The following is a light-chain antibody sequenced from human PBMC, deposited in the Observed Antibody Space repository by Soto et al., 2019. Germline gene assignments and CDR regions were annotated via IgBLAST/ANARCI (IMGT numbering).Light chain of an antibody. Sequence: EIVLTQSPGTLSLSPGERATLSCRASQSVSSSYLAWYQQKPGQAPRLLIYGASSRATGIPDGFSGSGSGTDFTLTISRLEPEDFAVYYCQQYGSSPGTFGQGTRWISN. J-gene: IGKJ1*01. CDR2: GAS. V-gene: IGKV3-20*01. CDR3: QQYGSSPGT. CDR1: QSVSSSY.